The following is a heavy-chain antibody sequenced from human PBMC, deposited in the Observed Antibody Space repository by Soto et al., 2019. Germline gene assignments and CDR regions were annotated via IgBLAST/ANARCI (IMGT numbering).Heavy chain of an antibody. CDR3: AQMWFGELWHGMDV. V-gene: IGHV1-69*02. CDR2: IIPILDVA. CDR1: GGDFLSYT. J-gene: IGHJ6*02. Sequence: QLVHSGAEVKKPGSSVKVSCKASGGDFLSYTISWVRQAPGQGPEWMGTIIPILDVAKNAQKFQCRVAITADKATSTVYMELRNLRSDDTAVYYCAQMWFGELWHGMDVWGQGTTITVSS. D-gene: IGHD3-10*01.